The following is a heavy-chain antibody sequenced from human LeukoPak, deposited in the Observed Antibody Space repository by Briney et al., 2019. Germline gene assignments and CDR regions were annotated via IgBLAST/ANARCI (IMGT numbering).Heavy chain of an antibody. CDR3: AIGYYYGSGFDY. V-gene: IGHV4-4*07. Sequence: SETLSLTCTVSGGSISSYYWSWIRQPAGKGLEWIGRIYTSGSTNYNPSLKSRVTISVDTSKNQFSLKLSSVTAADTAVYYCAIGYYYGSGFDYWGQGTLVTVSS. CDR1: GGSISSYY. J-gene: IGHJ4*02. CDR2: IYTSGST. D-gene: IGHD3-10*01.